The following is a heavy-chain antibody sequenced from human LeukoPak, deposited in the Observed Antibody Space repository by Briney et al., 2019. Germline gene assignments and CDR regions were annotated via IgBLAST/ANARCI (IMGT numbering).Heavy chain of an antibody. CDR2: INWSGGST. D-gene: IGHD5-18*01. CDR1: GFAFDDYG. V-gene: IGHV3-20*01. J-gene: IGHJ4*02. CDR3: AALRGYSYGGYFDY. Sequence: PGGSLRLSCAASGFAFDDYGMSWVRQAPGKGLEWVSGINWSGGSTGYADSVKGRFTISRDNAKNSLYLQMNSLRAEDTALYHCAALRGYSYGGYFDYWGQGTLVTVSS.